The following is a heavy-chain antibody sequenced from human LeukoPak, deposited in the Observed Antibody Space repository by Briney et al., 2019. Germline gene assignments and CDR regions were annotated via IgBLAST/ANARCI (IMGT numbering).Heavy chain of an antibody. Sequence: SETLSLTCTVSGGSISSSSYYWGWSRQPPGKGLGWMGSTYYSGSTYYNPSLKSRVTISVDTSKNQSSLKLSSVTGADTAVYYCASSSGWYSAFDYWGQGTLGTVSS. CDR3: ASSSGWYSAFDY. V-gene: IGHV4-39*07. CDR2: TYYSGST. J-gene: IGHJ4*02. D-gene: IGHD6-19*01. CDR1: GGSISSSSYY.